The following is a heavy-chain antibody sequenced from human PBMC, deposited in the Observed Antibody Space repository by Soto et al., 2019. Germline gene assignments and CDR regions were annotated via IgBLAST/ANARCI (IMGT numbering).Heavy chain of an antibody. D-gene: IGHD4-17*01. CDR3: ARYGDYGPGWFDP. CDR2: IYYSGST. J-gene: IGHJ5*02. V-gene: IGHV4-59*01. CDR1: GGSISSYY. Sequence: PSETLSLTCTVSGGSISSYYWSWIRQPPGKGLEWIGYIYYSGSTNYNPSLKSRVTISVDTSKNQFSLKLSSVTAADTAVYYCARYGDYGPGWFDPWGQGTLVTVS.